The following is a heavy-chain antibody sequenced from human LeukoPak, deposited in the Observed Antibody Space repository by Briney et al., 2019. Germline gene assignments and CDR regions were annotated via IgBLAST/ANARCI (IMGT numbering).Heavy chain of an antibody. J-gene: IGHJ4*02. CDR2: IKQDGSEK. Sequence: GGSLRLSCAASGFTFSSYWMTWVRQAPGKGPEWVANIKQDGSEKYYVDSVKGRFTISRDNAKNSLYLQMNSLRAEDTAVYYCAREHGDPYYFDYWGQGTLVTVSS. CDR1: GFTFSSYW. CDR3: AREHGDPYYFDY. V-gene: IGHV3-7*01. D-gene: IGHD4-17*01.